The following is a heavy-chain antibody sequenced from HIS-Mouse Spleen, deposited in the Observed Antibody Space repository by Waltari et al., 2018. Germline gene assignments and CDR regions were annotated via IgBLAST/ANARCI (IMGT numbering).Heavy chain of an antibody. CDR1: GGSISSSSYY. J-gene: IGHJ2*01. Sequence: QLQLQESGPGLVKPSETLSLTCTVSGGSISSSSYYWGWIRQPPGKALGWIGSIYYRGSTYDNPPLRSRVHISVDTSKNQFSLRLSSVTAADTAVYYCAREIPYSSSWYDWYFDLWGRGTLVTVSS. CDR2: IYYRGST. D-gene: IGHD6-13*01. V-gene: IGHV4-39*07. CDR3: AREIPYSSSWYDWYFDL.